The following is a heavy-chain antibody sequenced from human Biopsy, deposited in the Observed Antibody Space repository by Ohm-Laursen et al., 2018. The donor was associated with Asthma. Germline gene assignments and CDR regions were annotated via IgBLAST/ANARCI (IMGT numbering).Heavy chain of an antibody. CDR2: FSWNSAAI. D-gene: IGHD3-22*01. CDR1: GFKFDEYT. J-gene: IGHJ4*02. Sequence: SLRLSCTASGFKFDEYTMHWVRQAPGKGLEWSSGFSWNSAAIGYADSVEGRFTISRDNAKNSVFLHMDSLRPEDTAFYYCAKVRSDWVITESFDYWGQGVLVTVSS. V-gene: IGHV3-9*01. CDR3: AKVRSDWVITESFDY.